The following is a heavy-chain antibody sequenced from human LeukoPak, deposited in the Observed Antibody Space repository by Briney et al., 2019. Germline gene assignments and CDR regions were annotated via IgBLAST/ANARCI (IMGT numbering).Heavy chain of an antibody. V-gene: IGHV3-23*01. Sequence: GGSLRLSCAASGFTFSSYAMSWVRQAPGKGLEWVSAISGSGGSTYYADSVKGRFTISRDNSKNTLYLQMSSLRAEDTAVYYCAKVSSSWYLRQYYFDYWGQGTLVTVSS. D-gene: IGHD6-13*01. CDR3: AKVSSSWYLRQYYFDY. J-gene: IGHJ4*02. CDR2: ISGSGGST. CDR1: GFTFSSYA.